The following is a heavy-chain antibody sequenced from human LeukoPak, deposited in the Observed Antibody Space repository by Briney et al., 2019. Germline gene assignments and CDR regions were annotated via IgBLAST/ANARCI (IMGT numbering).Heavy chain of an antibody. Sequence: ASVKVSCKASGYTFINYYLHWVRQAPGQGLEWMGIINPSSGGTSYAQKFQGRVTMTRATSTSTVYMELSGLRPEDTAVYYCARDPSYCGGDCYAFDIWGQGTMVTVSS. CDR1: GYTFINYY. CDR3: ARDPSYCGGDCYAFDI. D-gene: IGHD2-21*02. V-gene: IGHV1-46*01. CDR2: INPSSGGT. J-gene: IGHJ3*02.